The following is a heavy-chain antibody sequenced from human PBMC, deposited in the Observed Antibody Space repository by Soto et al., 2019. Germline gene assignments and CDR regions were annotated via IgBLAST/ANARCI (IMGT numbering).Heavy chain of an antibody. J-gene: IGHJ5*02. CDR3: ARVGSYDSSGFYPKWFDP. Sequence: QVQLVQSGAEVKKPGSSVKVSCKASGGTFSSYAISWVRQAPGQWLEWMGGIIPIFGTANYAQKFQGRVTITADKSTSTAYMELSSLRSEDTAVYYCARVGSYDSSGFYPKWFDPWGQGTLVTVSS. D-gene: IGHD3-22*01. CDR2: IIPIFGTA. V-gene: IGHV1-69*06. CDR1: GGTFSSYA.